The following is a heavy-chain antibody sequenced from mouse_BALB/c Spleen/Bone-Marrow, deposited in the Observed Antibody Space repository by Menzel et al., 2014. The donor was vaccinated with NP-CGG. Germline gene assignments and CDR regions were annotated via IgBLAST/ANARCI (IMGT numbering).Heavy chain of an antibody. CDR3: ARGYYDNSSWFAY. D-gene: IGHD1-1*01. J-gene: IGHJ3*01. V-gene: IGHV1-20*02. Sequence: VQLQQSGPELVKPGASVKISCKASGYSFTGYFMNWVMQSHGKSLEWIGRINPYNGDTFYNQKFKGKATLTVDKSSSTAHMELRSLASEDSAVYYCARGYYDNSSWFAYRGQGTLVTVSA. CDR1: GYSFTGYF. CDR2: INPYNGDT.